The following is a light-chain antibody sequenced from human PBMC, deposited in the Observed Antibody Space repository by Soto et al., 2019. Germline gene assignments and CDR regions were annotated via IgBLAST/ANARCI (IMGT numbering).Light chain of an antibody. V-gene: IGKV3-15*01. Sequence: EIVMTQSPATLSVSPGERAALSCRASQSVSSNFAWYQQKPGQAPRLLIYGASTRATGIPARFSGSGSGTEFTLTIRSLQSEDFSVYYCQQYNNWPYTFGQGTKLDIK. CDR2: GAS. CDR1: QSVSSN. CDR3: QQYNNWPYT. J-gene: IGKJ2*01.